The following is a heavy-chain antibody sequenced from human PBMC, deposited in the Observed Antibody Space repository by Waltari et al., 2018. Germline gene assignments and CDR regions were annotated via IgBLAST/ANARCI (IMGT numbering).Heavy chain of an antibody. CDR2: ISDDGSNK. J-gene: IGHJ4*02. CDR1: GFTFSSYA. Sequence: QVQLVESGGGVVQPGRSLRLSCAASGFTFSSYAMHWVRQAPGKGLGWVAIISDDGSNKYYADSVKGRFTISRDKSKNTLYLQMNSLRAGDTAVYYCARAADYWGQGTLVTVSS. V-gene: IGHV3-30-3*01. CDR3: ARAADY.